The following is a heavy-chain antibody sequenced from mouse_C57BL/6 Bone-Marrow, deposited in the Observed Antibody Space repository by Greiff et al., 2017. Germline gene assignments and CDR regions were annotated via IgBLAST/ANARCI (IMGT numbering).Heavy chain of an antibody. CDR3: ARVVDYYAMDY. Sequence: EVQVVESEGGLVQPGSSMKLSCTASGFTFSDYYMAWVRQVPEKGLEWVANINYDGSSTYYLDSLKSRFIISRDNAKNILYLQMSSLKSEDTATYYCARVVDYYAMDYWGQGTSVTVSS. CDR1: GFTFSDYY. D-gene: IGHD1-1*01. V-gene: IGHV5-16*01. CDR2: INYDGSST. J-gene: IGHJ4*01.